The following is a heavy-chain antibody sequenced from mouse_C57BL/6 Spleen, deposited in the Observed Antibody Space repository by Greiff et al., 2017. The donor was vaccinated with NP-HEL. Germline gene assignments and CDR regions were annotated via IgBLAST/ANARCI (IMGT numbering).Heavy chain of an antibody. CDR3: AREDYYGSSYDFLYAMDY. D-gene: IGHD1-1*01. Sequence: QVQLQQSGPELVKPGASVKISCKASGYAFSSSWMNWVKQRPGKGLEWIGRIYPGDGDTNYNGKFKGKATLTADKSSSTAYMQLSSLTSEDSAVYFGAREDYYGSSYDFLYAMDYWGQGTSVTVSS. CDR2: IYPGDGDT. CDR1: GYAFSSSW. V-gene: IGHV1-82*01. J-gene: IGHJ4*01.